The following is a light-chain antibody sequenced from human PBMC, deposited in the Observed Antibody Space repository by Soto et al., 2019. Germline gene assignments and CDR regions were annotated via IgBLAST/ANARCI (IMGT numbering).Light chain of an antibody. CDR2: EAS. Sequence: EIVFTQSPATLSVSPGERATLSCRASQSVSSYFAWYQQKPGQAPRLLIYEASNRATGIPARSSGSGSGTDFTLTISSLEPEDFAVYYCQQRSNWPRTFGQGTKVDIK. CDR3: QQRSNWPRT. CDR1: QSVSSY. J-gene: IGKJ1*01. V-gene: IGKV3-11*01.